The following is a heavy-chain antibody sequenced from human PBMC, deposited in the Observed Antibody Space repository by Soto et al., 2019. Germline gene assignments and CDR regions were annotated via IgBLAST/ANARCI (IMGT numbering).Heavy chain of an antibody. D-gene: IGHD6-13*01. Sequence: PGGSLRLSCAASGFTVSSNYMSWVRQAPGKGLEWVSVIYSGGSTYYADSVKGRFTISRHNSKNTLYLQMNSLRAEDTAVYYCARDGGLSSSWSRDYGMDVWGQGTTVTVSS. J-gene: IGHJ6*02. V-gene: IGHV3-53*04. CDR3: ARDGGLSSSWSRDYGMDV. CDR2: IYSGGST. CDR1: GFTVSSNY.